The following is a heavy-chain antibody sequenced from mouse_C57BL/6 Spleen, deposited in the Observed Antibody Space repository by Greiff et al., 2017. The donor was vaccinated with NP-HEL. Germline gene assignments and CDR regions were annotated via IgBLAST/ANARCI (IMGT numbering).Heavy chain of an antibody. J-gene: IGHJ4*01. D-gene: IGHD3-2*02. V-gene: IGHV14-1*01. CDR3: TTSTAQATDAMDY. CDR2: IDPADGDT. CDR1: GFNIKDYY. Sequence: VQLQQSGAELVRPGASVKLSCTASGFNIKDYYMHWVKQRPEQGLEWIGRIDPADGDTEYAPKFQGKATMTADTSSNTAYLQLSSLTSEDTAVYYCTTSTAQATDAMDYWGQGTSVTVSS.